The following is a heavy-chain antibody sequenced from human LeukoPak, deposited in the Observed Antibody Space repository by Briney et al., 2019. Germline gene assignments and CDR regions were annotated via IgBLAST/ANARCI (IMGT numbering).Heavy chain of an antibody. J-gene: IGHJ4*02. Sequence: SETLSLTWTVSGGSISSITYYWGWLRQPPGRGLERVGHMDYRGNTFYNPSLKSRVTISVDTSKNQFSLKLRSVTSADTAVYFCARLYVTYQNYFHYWGQGTLVTVSS. CDR1: GGSISSITYY. D-gene: IGHD2-2*01. CDR3: ARLYVTYQNYFHY. CDR2: MDYRGNT. V-gene: IGHV4-39*07.